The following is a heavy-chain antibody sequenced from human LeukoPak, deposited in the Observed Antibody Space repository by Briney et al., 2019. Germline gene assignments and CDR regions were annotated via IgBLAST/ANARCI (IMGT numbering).Heavy chain of an antibody. Sequence: GRSLRLSCAASGFTFSSYGMHWVRQAPGKGLEWVAVIWYDGSNKYYADSMKGRFTISRDNSKNTLYLQMNSLRAEDTAVYYCARDHSYLIDYWGQGTLVTVSS. J-gene: IGHJ4*02. CDR2: IWYDGSNK. D-gene: IGHD3-16*02. V-gene: IGHV3-33*01. CDR3: ARDHSYLIDY. CDR1: GFTFSSYG.